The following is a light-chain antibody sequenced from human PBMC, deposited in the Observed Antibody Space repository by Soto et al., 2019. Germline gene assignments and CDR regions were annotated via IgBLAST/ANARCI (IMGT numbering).Light chain of an antibody. Sequence: DIQMTQSPSSLSASVGDRVTITCQASQDISNYLNWYQQKPGKAPKLLIYDASNLETGVPSRFSGGGSGTDFTFTISSLQPEDIATYYCQQYDSLPPSTFGEGTKLEIK. CDR1: QDISNY. CDR3: QQYDSLPPST. V-gene: IGKV1-33*01. CDR2: DAS. J-gene: IGKJ2*01.